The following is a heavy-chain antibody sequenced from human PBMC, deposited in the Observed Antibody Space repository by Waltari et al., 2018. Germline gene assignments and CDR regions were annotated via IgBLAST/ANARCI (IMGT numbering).Heavy chain of an antibody. CDR2: ISSGGHYI. Sequence: EVQLVESGGGLVKPGGSLRLSCAASGFTFSPYSMNWVRQAPGKGREWVSSISSGGHYIYYADSVKGRFTTSRDNAKNSLYLQMNSLGAEDTAVYYCAGTPVEDHLPNWFDPWGQGTLVTVSS. J-gene: IGHJ5*02. V-gene: IGHV3-21*01. CDR1: GFTFSPYS. CDR3: AGTPVEDHLPNWFDP.